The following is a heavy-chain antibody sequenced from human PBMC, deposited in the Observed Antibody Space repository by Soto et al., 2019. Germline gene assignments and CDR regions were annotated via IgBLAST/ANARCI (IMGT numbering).Heavy chain of an antibody. Sequence: EAPVKVSCKASGFTFTSSAVQWVRQARGQRLEWIGWIVVGSGNTNYAQKFQERVTITRDMSTSTAYMELSSLRSEDTAVYYCAALRHYYDSSGYYTPLYYYYGMDVWGQGTTVTVSS. CDR3: AALRHYYDSSGYYTPLYYYYGMDV. CDR2: IVVGSGNT. J-gene: IGHJ6*02. CDR1: GFTFTSSA. V-gene: IGHV1-58*01. D-gene: IGHD3-22*01.